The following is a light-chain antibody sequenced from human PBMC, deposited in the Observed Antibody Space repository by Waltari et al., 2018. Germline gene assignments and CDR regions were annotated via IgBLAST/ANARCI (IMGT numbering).Light chain of an antibody. Sequence: ERATLSCRASQSVSSNLAWYQQKPGQAPRLLIYGASTRATGIPARFSGSGSGTEFTLTISSLQSGDFAVYYCQHYNNWPPLTFGGGTKVEIK. CDR1: QSVSSN. CDR2: GAS. CDR3: QHYNNWPPLT. V-gene: IGKV3-15*01. J-gene: IGKJ4*01.